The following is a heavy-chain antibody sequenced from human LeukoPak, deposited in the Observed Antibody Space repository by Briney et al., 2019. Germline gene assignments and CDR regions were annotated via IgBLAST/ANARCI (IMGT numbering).Heavy chain of an antibody. CDR3: ARESYYDCWSGPTTYFDY. CDR1: GGSISSGDYY. J-gene: IGHJ4*02. Sequence: PSQTLSLTCTVSGGSISSGDYYWSWIRQPPGKGLEWIGYIYYSGSTYYNPSLKRRVTISVNTSKNQYSLKLSSVTAADTAVYYCARESYYDCWSGPTTYFDYWGQGTLVTVSS. V-gene: IGHV4-30-4*08. D-gene: IGHD3-3*01. CDR2: IYYSGST.